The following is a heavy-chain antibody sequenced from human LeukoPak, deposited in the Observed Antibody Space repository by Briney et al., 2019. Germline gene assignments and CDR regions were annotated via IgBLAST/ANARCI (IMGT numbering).Heavy chain of an antibody. Sequence: PGRSLRLSCAASGFTFDDYAMHWVRQAPGKGLEWVSGISWNSFTIGYADSVKGRFTISRDNAKNSLYLQMNSLRAEDTALYYCAKGRGYNYGYIFGYFDYWGQGTLVTVSS. CDR1: GFTFDDYA. CDR2: ISWNSFTI. J-gene: IGHJ4*02. V-gene: IGHV3-9*01. CDR3: AKGRGYNYGYIFGYFDY. D-gene: IGHD5-18*01.